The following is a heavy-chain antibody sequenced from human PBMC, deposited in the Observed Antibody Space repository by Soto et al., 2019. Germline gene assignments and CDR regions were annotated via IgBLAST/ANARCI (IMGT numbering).Heavy chain of an antibody. CDR2: ISYDGSNK. Sequence: GGSLRLSCAASGFTFSSYAMHWVRQAPGKGLEWVAVISYDGSNKYYADSVKGRFTISRDNSKTTLYLQMNSLRAEDTALYYCAGSQGGYFDWAHFDYWGQGTLVTVSS. V-gene: IGHV3-30*04. D-gene: IGHD3-9*01. CDR1: GFTFSSYA. J-gene: IGHJ4*02. CDR3: AGSQGGYFDWAHFDY.